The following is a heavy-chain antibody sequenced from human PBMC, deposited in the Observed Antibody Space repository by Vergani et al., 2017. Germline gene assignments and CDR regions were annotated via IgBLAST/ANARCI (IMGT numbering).Heavy chain of an antibody. D-gene: IGHD5-18*01. CDR3: ARLQKGYSSSFDF. J-gene: IGHJ4*02. V-gene: IGHV3-11*01. CDR1: GFTFSDHH. Sequence: QVQLVESGGGLVKAGGSLRLSCAASGFTFSDHHMSWIRQAPGKGLEWVSFISSSGNTKYYADSVRGRFTISMDNAKKSLYLQINSLRVEDTAVYYCARLQKGYSSSFDFWGQGTLVTVSS. CDR2: ISSSGNTK.